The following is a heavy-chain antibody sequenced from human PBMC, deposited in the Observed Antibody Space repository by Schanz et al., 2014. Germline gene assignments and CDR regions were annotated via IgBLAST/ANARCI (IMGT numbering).Heavy chain of an antibody. CDR1: GFTLSNSD. CDR2: ISYLGDT. V-gene: IGHV3-13*01. J-gene: IGHJ4*02. CDR3: GRGTDWDLHY. Sequence: EVQLVESGGGLVQPGGSLRLSCAASGFTLSNSDMHWVRQGTGKGLEWVSTISYLGDTYYPDSVKRRFTVYSNSGQNSLYRQMNSLRAGDAAVEYCGRGTDWDLHYWGQGALVTVSS. D-gene: IGHD3-9*01.